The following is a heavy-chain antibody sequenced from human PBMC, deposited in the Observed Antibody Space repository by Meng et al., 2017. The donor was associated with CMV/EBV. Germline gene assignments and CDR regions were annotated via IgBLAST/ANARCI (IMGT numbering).Heavy chain of an antibody. Sequence: GSMGGRSWWGWVRPTPGTGLEWIEEIYHSGSTSYNPYLKRRVPISVDKSKNQFSLKLSSVTAAHTAVYYCARLGCSSTSCSRGWFDPWGQGTLVTVSS. CDR2: IYHSGST. CDR3: ARLGCSSTSCSRGWFDP. CDR1: GSMGGRSW. V-gene: IGHV4-4*02. D-gene: IGHD2-2*01. J-gene: IGHJ5*02.